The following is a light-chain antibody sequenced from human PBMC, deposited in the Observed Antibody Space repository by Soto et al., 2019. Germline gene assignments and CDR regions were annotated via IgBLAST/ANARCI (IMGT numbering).Light chain of an antibody. Sequence: QSALTQPASVSGSLGQSITISCTGTSNDVGGYNYVSWYQQHPGNAPKLMIYDVSNRPSGVSHRFSGSKSGNTASLIISGHQAEDEADYYCCSFTRGTTWVFGGGTKLTVL. CDR1: SNDVGGYNY. CDR3: CSFTRGTTWV. J-gene: IGLJ3*02. V-gene: IGLV2-14*03. CDR2: DVS.